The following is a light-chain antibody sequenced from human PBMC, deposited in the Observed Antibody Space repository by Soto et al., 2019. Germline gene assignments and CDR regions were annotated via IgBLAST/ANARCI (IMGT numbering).Light chain of an antibody. CDR1: QSLVHNSGHKY. J-gene: IGKJ2*01. CDR3: MQGLRTPLN. V-gene: IGKV2-28*01. CDR2: LFS. Sequence: DIVMTQSPLSLSVTPGEPVSIYCRSIQSLVHNSGHKYLHWYLQKPGQTPQILIYLFSYRASGVPDRFNGSGSGTDFTLKISGVEAADAASYYCMQGLRTPLNFGHGNQLEI.